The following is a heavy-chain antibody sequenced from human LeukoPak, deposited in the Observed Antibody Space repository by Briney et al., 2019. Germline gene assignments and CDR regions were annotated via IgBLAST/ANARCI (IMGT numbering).Heavy chain of an antibody. Sequence: PGGSLRLSCAASGFTVSSNYMSWVRQAPGKGLEWVSVIYSGGSTYYADSVKGRFTISRDNSKNTLYLQMNSLRAEDTAVYYCARENTYGDLDYWGQGTLVTVSS. V-gene: IGHV3-66*01. D-gene: IGHD4-17*01. CDR1: GFTVSSNY. CDR3: ARENTYGDLDY. J-gene: IGHJ4*02. CDR2: IYSGGST.